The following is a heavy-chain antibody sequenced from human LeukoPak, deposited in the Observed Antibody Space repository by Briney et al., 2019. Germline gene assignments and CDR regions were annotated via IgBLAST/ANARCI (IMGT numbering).Heavy chain of an antibody. Sequence: SETLSLTCTVSGYSISSGYYWGWIRQPPGKGLEWIGSIYHSGSTYYNPSLKSRVTISVDTSKNQFSLKLSSVTAADTAVYYCARGRKVVVDYEPQTFDVWGQGTLVTVSS. V-gene: IGHV4-38-2*02. J-gene: IGHJ3*01. CDR2: IYHSGST. CDR1: GYSISSGYY. CDR3: ARGRKVVVDYEPQTFDV. D-gene: IGHD2-15*01.